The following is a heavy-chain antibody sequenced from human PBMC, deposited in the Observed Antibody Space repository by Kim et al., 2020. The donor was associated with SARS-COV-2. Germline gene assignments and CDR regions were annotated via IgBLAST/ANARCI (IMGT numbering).Heavy chain of an antibody. CDR2: ISSSSYI. CDR3: ARDGGGFGVSYFDY. Sequence: GGSLRLSCAASGFTFSSYSMSWVRQAPGKGLEWVSSISSSSYIYYADSVKVRFTISRDNAKNSLYLQMKSLRAEDTAVYYCARDGGGFGVSYFDYWGQGTLVTVSS. V-gene: IGHV3-21*01. D-gene: IGHD3-10*01. J-gene: IGHJ4*02. CDR1: GFTFSSYS.